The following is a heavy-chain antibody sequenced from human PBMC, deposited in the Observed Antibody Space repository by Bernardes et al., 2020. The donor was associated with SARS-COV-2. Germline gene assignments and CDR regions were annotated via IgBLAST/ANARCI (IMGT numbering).Heavy chain of an antibody. Sequence: GGSLRLSCAASGFSFGGHWMTWVRQLPGKGLEWVANIGQDGSDTRYLKSVEGRFTISRDNSKKTLYLQMDGLRAEDTALYFCALGLKSHYDFLSGSSFDSWGQGILVTVSS. V-gene: IGHV3-7*03. J-gene: IGHJ4*02. D-gene: IGHD3-3*01. CDR1: GFSFGGHW. CDR2: IGQDGSDT. CDR3: ALGLKSHYDFLSGSSFDS.